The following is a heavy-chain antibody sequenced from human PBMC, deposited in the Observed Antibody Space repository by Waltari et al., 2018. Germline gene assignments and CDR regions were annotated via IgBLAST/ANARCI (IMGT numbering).Heavy chain of an antibody. D-gene: IGHD1-1*01. CDR3: VRSQWKVSLFDF. CDR1: GVSLIGTNY. V-gene: IGHV4-4*02. J-gene: IGHJ4*02. Sequence: QVHLQESGPGLVKASGTLSLTCDVSGVSLIGTNYWGWVRQPPGKGLEWIGEIFHSGNTKYNSSLKSRVTRSMDTSKNQFSLTLTSVTAADTAVYYCVRSQWKVSLFDFWGQGTRISVSS. CDR2: IFHSGNT.